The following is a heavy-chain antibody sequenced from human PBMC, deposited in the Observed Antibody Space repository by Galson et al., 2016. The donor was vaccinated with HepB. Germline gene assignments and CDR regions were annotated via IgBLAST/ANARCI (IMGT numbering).Heavy chain of an antibody. D-gene: IGHD3/OR15-3a*01. CDR2: ISSASDTI. J-gene: IGHJ4*02. CDR3: ARGGWQPWTGYAIDN. V-gene: IGHV3-48*01. CDR1: GFSFTTST. Sequence: SLRLSCAVSGFSFTTSTMNLVRLAPGKGLEWVSYISSASDTIPYAGSVKGRFTISRDNAKNSLYLQMTSLRAEDTAVYYCARGGWQPWTGYAIDNWGQGTLVTVSS.